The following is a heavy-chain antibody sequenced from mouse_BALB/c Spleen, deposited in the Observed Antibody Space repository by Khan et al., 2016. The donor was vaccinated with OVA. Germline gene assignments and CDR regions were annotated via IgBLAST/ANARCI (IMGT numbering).Heavy chain of an antibody. J-gene: IGHJ4*01. Sequence: EVQLQESGPGLVKPSQSLSLTCTVAGYSITSDYAWKWIRQFPENKLEWIGYISYSGSTGYNPSLKSRISITRDTSTNTFFLQLNAVTTEDTATYYCASELGRYYAMDYWGQGTSVTVSS. CDR3: ASELGRYYAMDY. V-gene: IGHV3-2*02. CDR2: ISYSGST. CDR1: GYSITSDYA. D-gene: IGHD4-1*01.